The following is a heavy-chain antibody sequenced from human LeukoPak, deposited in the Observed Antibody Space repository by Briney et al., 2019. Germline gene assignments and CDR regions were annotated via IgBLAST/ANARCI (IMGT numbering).Heavy chain of an antibody. CDR3: ARDPTNRPAPVNYFDR. D-gene: IGHD1-7*01. CDR2: ISRGSSYM. V-gene: IGHV3-21*01. Sequence: GGSLRLSCAASGFIFSSYSMNWVRQAPGKGLEWVAYISRGSSYMYYADSVKGRFTVSRDNAKNSLYLQMNALGAEDTAIYYCARDPTNRPAPVNYFDRWGQGTLVTVSS. J-gene: IGHJ5*02. CDR1: GFIFSSYS.